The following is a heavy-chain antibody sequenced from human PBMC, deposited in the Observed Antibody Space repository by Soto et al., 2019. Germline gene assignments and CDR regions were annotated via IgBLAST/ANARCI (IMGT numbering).Heavy chain of an antibody. D-gene: IGHD7-27*01. V-gene: IGHV4-59*08. CDR3: ARPGRDWGALHY. CDR1: GGSIINYY. CDR2: IYYSGTT. J-gene: IGHJ4*02. Sequence: PSETLSLTCTVSGGSIINYYWSWIRQPPGKGLEWIGYIYYSGTTSYNPSLRSRVTISVDTSKNQFSLKLSSVTAADTAVYYCARPGRDWGALHYWGQGTLVTVSS.